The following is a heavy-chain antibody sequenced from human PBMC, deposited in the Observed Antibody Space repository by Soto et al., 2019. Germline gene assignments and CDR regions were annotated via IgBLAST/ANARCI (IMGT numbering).Heavy chain of an antibody. CDR2: IIPILGIA. CDR3: AAAWGSKDYSDY. D-gene: IGHD3-16*01. Sequence: QVQLVQSGAEVKKPGSSVKVSCKASGGTFSSYTISWVRQAPGQGLEWMGRIIPILGIANYAQKFQGRVTITADKSTSTAYMELSSLRSEDTAVYYCAAAWGSKDYSDYWGQGTLVTVSS. J-gene: IGHJ4*02. V-gene: IGHV1-69*02. CDR1: GGTFSSYT.